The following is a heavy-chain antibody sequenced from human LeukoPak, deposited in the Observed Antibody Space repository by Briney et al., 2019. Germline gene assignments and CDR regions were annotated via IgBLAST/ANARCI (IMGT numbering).Heavy chain of an antibody. J-gene: IGHJ4*02. CDR3: VRDFDY. CDR2: TYYRSKWYN. CDR1: GDSVSSNTAS. Sequence: SQTLSLTCAISGDSVSSNTASWNWIRQSPSRGLEWLGRTYYRSKWYNEYAVSVRSRVVINPDTSKNQFSLHLNSVTPEDTAVYYCVRDFDYWGQGTLVTVSS. V-gene: IGHV6-1*01.